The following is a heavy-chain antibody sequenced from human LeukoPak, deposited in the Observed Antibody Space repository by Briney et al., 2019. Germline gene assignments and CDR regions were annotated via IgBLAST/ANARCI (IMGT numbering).Heavy chain of an antibody. CDR2: ISYDGSNK. V-gene: IGHV3-30*18. Sequence: GGSLRLSCAASGFTFSSYGMHWVRQAPGKGLEWVAVISYDGSNKYYADSVKGRFTISRDNSKNTLYLQMNSLRAEDTAVYYCAKTPPYYYDSSGYYYYWGQGTLVTVSS. CDR3: AKTPPYYYDSSGYYYY. J-gene: IGHJ4*02. D-gene: IGHD3-22*01. CDR1: GFTFSSYG.